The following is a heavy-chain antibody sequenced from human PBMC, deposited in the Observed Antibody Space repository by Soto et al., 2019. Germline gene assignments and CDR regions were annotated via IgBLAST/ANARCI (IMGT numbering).Heavy chain of an antibody. CDR3: ASRDPGTSVDY. CDR1: GGSCTSNNW. V-gene: IGHV4-4*02. Sequence: PSETLSFTCAVSGGSCTSNNWWTWVRQPPGQGLEWIGEIYRTGSTNYNPSLKSRVTISLDKSENQFSLKVTSLTAADTAVYYCASRDPGTSVDYWGQGTLVTVSS. J-gene: IGHJ4*02. D-gene: IGHD1-7*01. CDR2: IYRTGST.